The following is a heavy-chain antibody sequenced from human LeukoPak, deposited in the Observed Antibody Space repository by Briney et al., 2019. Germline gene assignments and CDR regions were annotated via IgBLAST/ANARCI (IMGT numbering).Heavy chain of an antibody. CDR2: MYTGGTT. Sequence: PGGSLRLSCAVSGFTVSDTHMSWVRQAPGEGLEWVSAMYTGGTTYYADSVTGRFTVSRDTSRNTLFLHMNSLRAEDTAVYYCAKDEATSGGGLASWGQGTLVSVSS. V-gene: IGHV3-53*01. D-gene: IGHD3-16*01. CDR1: GFTVSDTH. J-gene: IGHJ5*01. CDR3: AKDEATSGGGLAS.